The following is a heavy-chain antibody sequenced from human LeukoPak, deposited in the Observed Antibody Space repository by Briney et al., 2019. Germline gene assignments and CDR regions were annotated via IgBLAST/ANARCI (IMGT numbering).Heavy chain of an antibody. D-gene: IGHD3-3*01. CDR1: GFTFSNAW. V-gene: IGHV3-15*01. CDR3: TTASAYYFWSGEYAFDI. J-gene: IGHJ3*02. Sequence: GGSLRLSCAASGFTFSNAWMSWVRQAPGKGLEWVGRIKSKTDGGTTDYAAPVKGRFTISRDDSKNTLYLQMNSLKTEDTAVYYCTTASAYYFWSGEYAFDIWGQGTMVTVSS. CDR2: IKSKTDGGTT.